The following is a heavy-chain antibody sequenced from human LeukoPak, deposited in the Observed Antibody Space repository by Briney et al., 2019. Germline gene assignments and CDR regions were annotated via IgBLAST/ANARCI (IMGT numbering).Heavy chain of an antibody. Sequence: ASVKVSCRASGYTFINYGLSWVRQAPGQGLEWMGWISAYSGNTVYAQRLQGRVTMTIDTSTSTAYMEPRSLRSDDTAVYYCARDVPAAMRSTLDSWGQGTLVTVSS. CDR1: GYTFINYG. J-gene: IGHJ4*02. V-gene: IGHV1-18*01. D-gene: IGHD2-2*01. CDR2: ISAYSGNT. CDR3: ARDVPAAMRSTLDS.